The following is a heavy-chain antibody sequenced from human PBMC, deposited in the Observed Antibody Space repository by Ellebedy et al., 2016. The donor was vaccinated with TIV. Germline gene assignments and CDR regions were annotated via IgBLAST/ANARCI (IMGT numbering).Heavy chain of an antibody. CDR2: INPNTGDT. CDR3: AIGGGGDTPMKFEYHYFGLDV. Sequence: AASVKVSCKASGYTFIGHFMHWVRQAPGQGLEWMVWINPNTGDTNYSQNFQGRVSMTRETSLRTVYMEMSRLRTGDTAVYYCAIGGGGDTPMKFEYHYFGLDVWGQGTTVTVS. V-gene: IGHV1-2*02. D-gene: IGHD5-18*01. CDR1: GYTFIGHF. J-gene: IGHJ6*02.